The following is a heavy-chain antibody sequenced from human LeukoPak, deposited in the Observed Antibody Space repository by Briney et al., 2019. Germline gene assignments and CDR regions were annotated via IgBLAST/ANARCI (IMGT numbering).Heavy chain of an antibody. D-gene: IGHD4-17*01. V-gene: IGHV3-15*01. CDR3: TTVPVNDYGDYVVR. CDR2: IKSKTDGGTT. Sequence: PGGSLRLSCAASGFTFSNAWMSWVRQAPGKGLEWVGRIKSKTDGGTTDYAAPVKGRFTISRDDSKNTLYLQVNSLKTEDTAVYYCTTVPVNDYGDYVVRWGQGTLVTVSS. J-gene: IGHJ4*02. CDR1: GFTFSNAW.